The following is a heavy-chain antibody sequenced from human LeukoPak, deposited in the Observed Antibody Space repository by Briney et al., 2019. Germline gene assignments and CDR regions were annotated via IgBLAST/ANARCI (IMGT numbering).Heavy chain of an antibody. J-gene: IGHJ4*02. CDR1: GFTFDDYA. D-gene: IGHD3-3*01. Sequence: GGSLRLSCAASGFTFDDYAMHWVRQAPGKGLEWVSGISWNNGSIVYADSVKGRFTISRDNAKNSLYLQMNSQRAEDTALYYCAKDLSTFGVVTTPDYWGQGTLVTVSS. V-gene: IGHV3-9*01. CDR3: AKDLSTFGVVTTPDY. CDR2: ISWNNGSI.